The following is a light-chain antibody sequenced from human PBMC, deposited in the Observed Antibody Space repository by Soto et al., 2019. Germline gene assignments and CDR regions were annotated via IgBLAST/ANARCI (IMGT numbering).Light chain of an antibody. CDR1: SSDVGGYNY. Sequence: QSALTQPPSASGPPGQSVTISCTGTSSDVGGYNYVSWYQQHPGKAPKLMIYEVTKRPSGVPDRFSGSKSGNTASLTVSGLQAEDEADYYCSSYAGSTNRMFGGGTKLTVL. CDR3: SSYAGSTNRM. CDR2: EVT. V-gene: IGLV2-8*01. J-gene: IGLJ3*02.